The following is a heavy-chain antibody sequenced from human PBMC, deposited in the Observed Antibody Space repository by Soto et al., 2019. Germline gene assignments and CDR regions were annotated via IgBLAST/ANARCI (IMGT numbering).Heavy chain of an antibody. CDR1: GFTFSTYW. Sequence: EVQLVESGGGLVQPGGSLRLSCAASGFTFSTYWMHWVRQAPEKGLLWVSHINGDGSYTDFADCVKGRFTISRDNAKNTVYLQMQSLRVEDTAVYFCVRTWHGFDIWGPGTMVTVSS. J-gene: IGHJ3*02. V-gene: IGHV3-74*01. CDR2: INGDGSYT. CDR3: VRTWHGFDI.